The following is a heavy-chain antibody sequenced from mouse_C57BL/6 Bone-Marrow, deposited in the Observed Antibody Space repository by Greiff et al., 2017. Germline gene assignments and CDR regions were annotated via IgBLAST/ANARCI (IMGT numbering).Heavy chain of an antibody. CDR2: IYPGNSDT. CDR1: GYTFTSYW. J-gene: IGHJ1*03. CDR3: ASQGFITTVVGYFDD. D-gene: IGHD1-1*01. V-gene: IGHV1-5*01. Sequence: VQLQQSGTVLARPGASVKMSCKTSGYTFTSYWMHWVKQRPGQGLEWIGAIYPGNSDTSYNQKFKGKAKLTAVTSASTAYMELSSLTSEDSAVYYGASQGFITTVVGYFDDWGTGTTVTVSS.